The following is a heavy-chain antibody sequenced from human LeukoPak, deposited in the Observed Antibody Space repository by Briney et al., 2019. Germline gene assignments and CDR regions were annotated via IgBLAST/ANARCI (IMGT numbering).Heavy chain of an antibody. D-gene: IGHD2-2*01. Sequence: ASVKVSCKASGGTFSSYTISWVRQAPGQGLEWMGRIIPILGIANYAQKFQGRVTITADKSTSTAYMELSSLRSEDTAVYYCARGRGCSSTSCYFVNRFDPWGQGTLVTVSS. CDR1: GGTFSSYT. CDR3: ARGRGCSSTSCYFVNRFDP. V-gene: IGHV1-69*02. CDR2: IIPILGIA. J-gene: IGHJ5*02.